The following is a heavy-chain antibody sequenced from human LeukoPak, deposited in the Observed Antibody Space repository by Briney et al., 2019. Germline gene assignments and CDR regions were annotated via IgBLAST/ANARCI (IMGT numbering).Heavy chain of an antibody. CDR3: ARIGYSSSSLDY. D-gene: IGHD6-6*01. CDR2: IKQDGSQK. Sequence: GGSLRLSCAASGFTFSNYWMTWVRQAPGKGLEWVAKIKQDGSQKYYVDSVKGRFTISRDNAKISSYLQMNSLRAEDTAVYYCARIGYSSSSLDYWGQGTLVTVSS. J-gene: IGHJ4*02. CDR1: GFTFSNYW. V-gene: IGHV3-7*01.